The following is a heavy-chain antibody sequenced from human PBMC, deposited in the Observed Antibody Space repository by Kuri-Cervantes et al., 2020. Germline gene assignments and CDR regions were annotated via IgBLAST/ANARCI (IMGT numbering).Heavy chain of an antibody. CDR3: ARGLPRIKTHRYDSSGTRSEYFQH. J-gene: IGHJ1*01. Sequence: GGSLRLSCEASGFTFGYYWMHWVRQAPAKGLEWVAASWDDGSNEYYADSVKGRFTISRDNAKNSLYLQMNSLRAEDTAVYYCARGLPRIKTHRYDSSGTRSEYFQHWGQGTLVTVSS. D-gene: IGHD3-22*01. CDR2: SWDDGSNE. V-gene: IGHV3-33*08. CDR1: GFTFGYYW.